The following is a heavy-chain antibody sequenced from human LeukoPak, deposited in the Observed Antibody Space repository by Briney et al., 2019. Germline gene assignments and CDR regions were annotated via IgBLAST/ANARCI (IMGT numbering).Heavy chain of an antibody. D-gene: IGHD3-10*01. Sequence: SETLSLTCTVSGGSISSYYWSWIRQPPGKGLEWIGYIYYSGSTNYNPSLKSRVTISVDTSKNQFSLKLSSVTAADTAVYYCARAGWFGELLDYWCQGTLVTVSS. CDR3: ARAGWFGELLDY. J-gene: IGHJ4*02. CDR1: GGSISSYY. CDR2: IYYSGST. V-gene: IGHV4-59*01.